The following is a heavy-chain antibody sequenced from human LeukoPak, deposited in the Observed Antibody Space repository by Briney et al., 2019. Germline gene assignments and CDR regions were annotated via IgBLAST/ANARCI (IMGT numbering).Heavy chain of an antibody. J-gene: IGHJ4*02. D-gene: IGHD6-13*01. Sequence: ASVTVSFTSSVYTFTFYYMHWVRQAPGQGREWMGWINPNSGGTNYAQKFQGRVTMTRDTSISTAYMELSRLRSDDTAVYYCARTFSADGDYWGQGTLVTVSS. CDR1: VYTFTFYY. CDR2: INPNSGGT. CDR3: ARTFSADGDY. V-gene: IGHV1-2*02.